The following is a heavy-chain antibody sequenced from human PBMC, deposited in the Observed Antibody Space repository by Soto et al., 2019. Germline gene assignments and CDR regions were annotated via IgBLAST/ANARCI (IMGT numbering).Heavy chain of an antibody. Sequence: SETLSLTCTVSGGSISSSSYYWGWIRQPPGKGLEWIGSIYYSGSTYYNPSLKSRVTISVDTSKNQFSLKLSSVTAADTAVYYSARHEVGYNSRYFDYWGQGTLVNVSS. CDR2: IYYSGST. J-gene: IGHJ4*02. D-gene: IGHD5-12*01. V-gene: IGHV4-39*01. CDR3: ARHEVGYNSRYFDY. CDR1: GGSISSSSYY.